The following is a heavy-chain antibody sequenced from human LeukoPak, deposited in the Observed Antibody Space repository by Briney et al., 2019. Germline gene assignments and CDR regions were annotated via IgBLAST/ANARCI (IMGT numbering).Heavy chain of an antibody. V-gene: IGHV1-24*01. CDR2: FDPEDGET. CDR3: ARGGRGELFDY. Sequence: ASVKVSCKVSGYTLTELSMHWVRQAPGKGLEWMGGFDPEDGETIYAQKFQGRVTMTTDTSTTTAYMELRSLRSDDTAVYYCARGGRGELFDYWGQATLVTVSS. D-gene: IGHD3-16*01. CDR1: GYTLTELS. J-gene: IGHJ4*02.